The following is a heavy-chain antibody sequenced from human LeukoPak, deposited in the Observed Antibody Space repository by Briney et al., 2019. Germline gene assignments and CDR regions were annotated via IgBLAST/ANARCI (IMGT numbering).Heavy chain of an antibody. J-gene: IGHJ3*02. CDR1: GFTVSSNY. CDR3: AGHQPSLGYCSGGSCRGAFDI. V-gene: IGHV3-66*04. D-gene: IGHD2-15*01. CDR2: IYSGGST. Sequence: GGSLRLSCAASGFTVSSNYMSWVRQAPGKGLEWVSVIYSGGSTYYADSVKGRFTISRDNSKNTLYLQMNSLRAEDTAVYYCAGHQPSLGYCSGGSCRGAFDIWGQGTMVTVSS.